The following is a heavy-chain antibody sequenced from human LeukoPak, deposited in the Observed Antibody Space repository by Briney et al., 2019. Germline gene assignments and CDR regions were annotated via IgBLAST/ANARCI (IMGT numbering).Heavy chain of an antibody. D-gene: IGHD5-24*01. Sequence: PGGSLRLSCAASGFTLSNYTMNWVRQAPGKGLEWVSSITSSSSYIYYADSVKGRFTISRDNAKNSLYLQMNSLRAEDTAVYYCARHPRDDQSGGFDSWGQGTLVSVSS. CDR1: GFTLSNYT. CDR2: ITSSSSYI. CDR3: ARHPRDDQSGGFDS. V-gene: IGHV3-21*04. J-gene: IGHJ4*02.